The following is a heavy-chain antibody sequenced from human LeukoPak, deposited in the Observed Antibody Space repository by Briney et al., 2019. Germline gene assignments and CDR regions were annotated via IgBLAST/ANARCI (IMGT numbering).Heavy chain of an antibody. CDR2: IIPIFGTA. CDR3: ARDVDTAMANEGY. CDR1: GGTFSSYA. J-gene: IGHJ4*02. D-gene: IGHD5-18*01. Sequence: SVKVCCKASGGTFSSYAISWVRQAPGQGLEWMGGIIPIFGTANYAQKFQGRVTITADESTSTAYMELSSLRSEDTAVYYCARDVDTAMANEGYWGQGTLVTVSS. V-gene: IGHV1-69*13.